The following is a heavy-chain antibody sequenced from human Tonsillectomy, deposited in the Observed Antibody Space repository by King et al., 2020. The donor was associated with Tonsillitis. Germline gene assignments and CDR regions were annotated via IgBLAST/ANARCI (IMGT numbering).Heavy chain of an antibody. CDR3: VSPVEMATTRKH. V-gene: IGHV3-30*04. D-gene: IGHD5-24*01. J-gene: IGHJ1*01. Sequence: VQLVESGGGVVQPGRSLRLSCAASGFTFSSYAMHWVRQAPGKGLEWVAVISYDGSNKYYADSVKGRFTISRDNSKNTLYLQMNSLRAEDTAVYYCVSPVEMATTRKHWGQGTLVTVSS. CDR2: ISYDGSNK. CDR1: GFTFSSYA.